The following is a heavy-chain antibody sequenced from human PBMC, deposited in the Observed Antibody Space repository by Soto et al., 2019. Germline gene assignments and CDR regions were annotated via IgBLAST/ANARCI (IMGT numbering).Heavy chain of an antibody. Sequence: QVQLVESGGGVVQPGRSLRLSCAASGFTFSSYGMHWVRQAPGKGLEWVAVISYDGSNKYYADSVKGRFTISRDNSKNTLYLQMNSLRAEDTAVYYCAKDQDHDSSGYYLVGYFDYWGQGTLVTVSS. D-gene: IGHD3-22*01. CDR2: ISYDGSNK. CDR3: AKDQDHDSSGYYLVGYFDY. J-gene: IGHJ4*02. CDR1: GFTFSSYG. V-gene: IGHV3-30*18.